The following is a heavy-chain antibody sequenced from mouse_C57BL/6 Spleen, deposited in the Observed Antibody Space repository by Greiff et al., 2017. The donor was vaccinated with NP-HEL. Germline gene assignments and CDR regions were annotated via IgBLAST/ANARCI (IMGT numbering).Heavy chain of an antibody. CDR3: ARSDYGTSWFAY. CDR1: GYTFTSYW. D-gene: IGHD1-1*01. V-gene: IGHV1-61*01. Sequence: QVQLQQPGAELVRPGSSVKLSCKASGYTFTSYWMDWVKQRPGQGLEWIGNIYPSDSETHYNQKFKDKATLTVDKSSSTAYMQLSSLTSEDSAVYYCARSDYGTSWFAYWGQGTLVTVSA. CDR2: IYPSDSET. J-gene: IGHJ3*01.